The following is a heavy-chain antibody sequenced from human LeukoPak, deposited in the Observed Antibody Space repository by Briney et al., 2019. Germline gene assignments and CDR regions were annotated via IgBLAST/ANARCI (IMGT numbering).Heavy chain of an antibody. J-gene: IGHJ6*03. CDR1: GFTFSSYG. CDR2: IRYDGSNK. D-gene: IGHD2-2*01. V-gene: IGHV3-30*02. CDR3: AKEYCSSTSCYRNYYYMDV. Sequence: GGSLRLSCAASGFTFSSYGMHWVRQAPGKGLEWVAFIRYDGSNKYYADSVKGRFTISRDSSKNTLYLQMNSLRAEDTAVYYCAKEYCSSTSCYRNYYYMDVWGKGTTVTVSS.